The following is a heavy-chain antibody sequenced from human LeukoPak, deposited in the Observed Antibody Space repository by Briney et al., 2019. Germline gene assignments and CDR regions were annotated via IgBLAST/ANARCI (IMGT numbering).Heavy chain of an antibody. CDR1: GFTFEDYA. CDR3: AKAYVGYNWNYSPWFDP. J-gene: IGHJ5*02. D-gene: IGHD1-7*01. Sequence: SGGSLRLSCAASGFTFEDYAMPWVRQAPGKGLEWVSGISWNSGNIGYADSVKGRFTISRDTPKNSLYLQMNSLRAEDTALYYCAKAYVGYNWNYSPWFDPWGEGTLVTVSS. CDR2: ISWNSGNI. V-gene: IGHV3-9*01.